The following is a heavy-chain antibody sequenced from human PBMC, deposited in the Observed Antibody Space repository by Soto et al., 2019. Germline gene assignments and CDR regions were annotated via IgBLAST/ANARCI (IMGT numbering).Heavy chain of an antibody. CDR2: ITHRGSW. CDR3: ARALPQRQGRNMDV. V-gene: IGHV4-31*03. J-gene: IGHJ6*02. D-gene: IGHD1-1*01. Sequence: SETLSLTCTVTGGSMTSGDEYWTWIRHRPGEGLEWIGYITHRGSWYYNPSLKSRVSMSVDTSNNQFALNLSSVTAADTAVYYSARALPQRQGRNMDVWRQGTTVTVSS. CDR1: GGSMTSGDEY.